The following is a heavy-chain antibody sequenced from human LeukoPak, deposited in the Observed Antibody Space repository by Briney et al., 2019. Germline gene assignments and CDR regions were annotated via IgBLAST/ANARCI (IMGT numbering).Heavy chain of an antibody. CDR3: ARERIRTGYSSGWYYFDY. V-gene: IGHV1-69*06. D-gene: IGHD6-19*01. Sequence: SVKVSCKASGGTFSSYAISWVRQAPGQGLEWMGGIIPIFGTANYAQKFQGRVTITADKSTSTAYMELSSLRSEDTAVYYCARERIRTGYSSGWYYFDYWGQGTLVTVSS. CDR2: IIPIFGTA. J-gene: IGHJ4*02. CDR1: GGTFSSYA.